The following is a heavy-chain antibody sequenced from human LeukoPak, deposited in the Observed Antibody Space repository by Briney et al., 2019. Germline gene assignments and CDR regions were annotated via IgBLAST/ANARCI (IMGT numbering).Heavy chain of an antibody. J-gene: IGHJ6*03. CDR2: ISSSGSTI. Sequence: PGGSLRLSCAASGFAFSDYYMSWIRQAPGKGLEWVSYISSSGSTICYSDSVEGRFTISRDNAKNSLYLQMNSLRAEDTAVYYCASLGAGVPAAIRYYYYYMDVWGKGTTVTVSS. V-gene: IGHV3-11*04. D-gene: IGHD2-2*02. CDR3: ASLGAGVPAAIRYYYYYMDV. CDR1: GFAFSDYY.